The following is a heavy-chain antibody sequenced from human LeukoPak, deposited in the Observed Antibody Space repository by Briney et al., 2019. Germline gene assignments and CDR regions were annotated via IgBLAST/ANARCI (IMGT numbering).Heavy chain of an antibody. CDR1: GFTFTSYA. CDR3: AKTTTGYSSGRYPGWPADY. V-gene: IGHV3-23*01. D-gene: IGHD6-19*01. J-gene: IGHJ4*02. Sequence: PGGSLTLSCAAYGFTFTSYAMYWVRQAPGKGLEWVSGIFGSGGSPHYADSVKGRFTISRDNSKNTVYLQMSSLRAEETAVYYCAKTTTGYSSGRYPGWPADYWGQGSLVTVSS. CDR2: IFGSGGSP.